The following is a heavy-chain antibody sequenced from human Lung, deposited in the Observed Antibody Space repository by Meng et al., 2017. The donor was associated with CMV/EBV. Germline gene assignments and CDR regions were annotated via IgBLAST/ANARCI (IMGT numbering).Heavy chain of an antibody. V-gene: IGHV1-2*02. CDR1: GYTFTGYY. CDR2: ISPNSGGT. Sequence: SXXVSXKASGYTFTGYYIHWVRQAPGQGLEWMGWISPNSGGTHFAQKFQGRVTMTRDTSISTAYMELTRLRSDDTAVYYCARPYYYDSNGYYSIHVFDIWGQGTMVTVSS. J-gene: IGHJ3*02. CDR3: ARPYYYDSNGYYSIHVFDI. D-gene: IGHD3-22*01.